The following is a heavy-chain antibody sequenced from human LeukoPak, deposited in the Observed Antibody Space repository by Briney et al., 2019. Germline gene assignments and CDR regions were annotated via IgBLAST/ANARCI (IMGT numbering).Heavy chain of an antibody. CDR2: VYYSGST. CDR3: AREQQLVIDY. V-gene: IGHV4-39*07. CDR1: GASVSGSNYY. D-gene: IGHD6-13*01. J-gene: IGHJ4*02. Sequence: KPSETLSLTCAVSGASVSGSNYYWGWIRQPPGKGLEWIGSVYYSGSTYYNPSLKSRVTISVDTSKNHFSLKLSSVTAADTAVYYCAREQQLVIDYWGQGTLVTVSS.